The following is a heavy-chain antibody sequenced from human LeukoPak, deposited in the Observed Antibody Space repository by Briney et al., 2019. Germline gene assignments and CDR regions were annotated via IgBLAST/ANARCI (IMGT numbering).Heavy chain of an antibody. D-gene: IGHD2-21*01. Sequence: PGGSLRLSCAASGFTFSSYAMSWVRQAPGKGLEWVSTISGSGGSTYYADSVKGRFTISRDNSKNTLYLQMNSLRAEDTAVYYCAKVVIAIPRFDYWGQGTLVTVSS. CDR3: AKVVIAIPRFDY. J-gene: IGHJ4*02. CDR1: GFTFSSYA. CDR2: ISGSGGST. V-gene: IGHV3-23*01.